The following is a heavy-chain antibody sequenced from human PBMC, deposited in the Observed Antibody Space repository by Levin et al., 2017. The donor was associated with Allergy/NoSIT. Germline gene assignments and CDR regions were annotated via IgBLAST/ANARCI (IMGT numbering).Heavy chain of an antibody. CDR2: IYYSGTT. CDR3: WRVRNAAGRGWFDP. Sequence: NSSETLSLTCTVSSGSISSGHYYWSWIRQHPGKGLEWIGHIYYSGTTYYNPSLQSRLSISVDTSKNQFSLKLSSVTAADTAVYYCWRVRNAAGRGWFDPWGQGTLVTVSS. V-gene: IGHV4-31*03. J-gene: IGHJ5*02. CDR1: SGSISSGHYY. D-gene: IGHD6-13*01.